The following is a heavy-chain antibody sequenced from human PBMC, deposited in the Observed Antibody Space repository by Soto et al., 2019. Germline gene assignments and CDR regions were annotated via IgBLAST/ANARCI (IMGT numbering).Heavy chain of an antibody. V-gene: IGHV1-46*03. J-gene: IGHJ4*02. D-gene: IGHD4-17*01. CDR2: INPSGGST. Sequence: ASVKVSFKASGYTFTSYYMHWVRQAPGQGLEWMGIINPSGGSTSYAQKFQGRVTMTRDTSTSTVYMELSSLRSEDTAVYYCARDDYGGIDQWSPIDYWGQGTLVTVSS. CDR1: GYTFTSYY. CDR3: ARDDYGGIDQWSPIDY.